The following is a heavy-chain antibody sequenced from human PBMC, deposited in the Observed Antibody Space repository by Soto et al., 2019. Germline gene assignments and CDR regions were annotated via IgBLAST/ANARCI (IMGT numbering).Heavy chain of an antibody. CDR3: ARESEDLTSNFDY. J-gene: IGHJ4*02. V-gene: IGHV3-23*01. CDR2: ITGSGDNS. Sequence: EVQLLESGGGLVQPGGSLRLSCAASGFPFSDHAMSWVRQAPGKGLEWVSSITGSGDNSYFADSMKGRFTVSRDNAKNSVYLEMNSLSAEDTALYYCARESEDLTSNFDYWGQGTLVTVSS. CDR1: GFPFSDHA.